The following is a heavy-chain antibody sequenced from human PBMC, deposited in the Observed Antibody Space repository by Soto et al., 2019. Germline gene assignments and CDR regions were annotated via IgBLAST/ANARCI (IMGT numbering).Heavy chain of an antibody. V-gene: IGHV3-48*03. CDR3: ARDSPYSSGSFDY. Sequence: PGGSLRLSCAASGFTFSNSEMNWVRQAPGKGLEWVSYIITSASTKSYADSVKGQFTISRDNAKNSLYLHMNSLRVEDTAVYYCARDSPYSSGSFDYWGQGTLVTVSS. CDR2: IITSASTK. J-gene: IGHJ4*02. D-gene: IGHD3-22*01. CDR1: GFTFSNSE.